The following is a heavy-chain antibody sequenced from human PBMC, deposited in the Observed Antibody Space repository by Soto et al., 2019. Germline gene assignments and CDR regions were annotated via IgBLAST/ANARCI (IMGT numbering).Heavy chain of an antibody. CDR3: ARASEYQLPHERIAFDI. J-gene: IGHJ3*02. CDR1: GGSISSYY. D-gene: IGHD2-2*01. V-gene: IGHV4-59*01. CDR2: IYYSGST. Sequence: ETLSLTCTVSGGSISSYYWSWIRQPPGKGLEWIGYIYYSGSTNYNPSLKSRVTISVDTSKNQFSLKLSSVTAADTAVYYCARASEYQLPHERIAFDIWGQGTMVTVSS.